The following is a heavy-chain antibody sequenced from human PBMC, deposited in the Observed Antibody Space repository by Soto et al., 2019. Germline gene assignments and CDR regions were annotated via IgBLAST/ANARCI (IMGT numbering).Heavy chain of an antibody. CDR3: AAATPTDGFDY. CDR2: IIPILGIA. CDR1: GGTFSSYT. V-gene: IGHV1-69*02. J-gene: IGHJ4*02. D-gene: IGHD2-15*01. Sequence: QVQLVQSGAEVKKPGSSVKVSSKASGGTFSSYTISWVRQAPGQGLEWMGRIIPILGIANYAQKFQGRVTITADKSTSTAYMELSSLRSEDTAVYYCAAATPTDGFDYWGQGTLVTVSS.